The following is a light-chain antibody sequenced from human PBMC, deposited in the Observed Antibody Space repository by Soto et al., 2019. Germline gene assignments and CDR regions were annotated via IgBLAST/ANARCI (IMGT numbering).Light chain of an antibody. CDR2: GAS. J-gene: IGKJ4*02. CDR3: QQYDDWLRLT. Sequence: EIVMTQSPATLSVSPGERATLSCRASQSVNIYLAWYQQKPGQAPRLLIFGASSRATGIPARFSGSGSGTEFKLTISSRHSEYFAGYFCQQYDDWLRLTFGGGTKVEIK. V-gene: IGKV3D-15*01. CDR1: QSVNIY.